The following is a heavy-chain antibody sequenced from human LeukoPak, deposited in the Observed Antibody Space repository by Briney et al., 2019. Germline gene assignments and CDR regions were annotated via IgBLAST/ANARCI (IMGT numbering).Heavy chain of an antibody. Sequence: GGSLRISCAASGFTVSSNYMSWVRQAPGKGLEWVSVIYSGGSTYCADSVKGRFTISRDNSKNTLYLQMNSLRAEDTAVYNCARSPPYGSGVDYWGQGTLVTVSS. V-gene: IGHV3-53*01. CDR2: IYSGGST. CDR3: ARSPPYGSGVDY. J-gene: IGHJ4*02. CDR1: GFTVSSNY. D-gene: IGHD3-10*01.